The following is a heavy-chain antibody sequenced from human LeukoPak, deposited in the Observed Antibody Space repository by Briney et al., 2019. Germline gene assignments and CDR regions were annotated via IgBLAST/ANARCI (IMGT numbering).Heavy chain of an antibody. CDR3: ARAGPAAGIDY. V-gene: IGHV3-53*01. D-gene: IGHD6-13*01. J-gene: IGHJ4*02. Sequence: PGGSLRLSCAASGFTVSSNYMSWVRQAPGKGLEWVSVIYSGGSTYYADSVKGRFTISRDNSNNTLYLQMNSLRAEDTAVYYCARAGPAAGIDYWGQGTLVTVSS. CDR2: IYSGGST. CDR1: GFTVSSNY.